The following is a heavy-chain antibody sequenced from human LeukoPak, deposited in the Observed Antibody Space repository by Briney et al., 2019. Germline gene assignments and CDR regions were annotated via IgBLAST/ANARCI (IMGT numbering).Heavy chain of an antibody. J-gene: IGHJ4*02. V-gene: IGHV3-7*04. D-gene: IGHD6-13*01. Sequence: PGGSLRLSCAASGFTFSNYWMHWVRQAPGKGLEWVANIKHDGSGEYYVDSVKGRFTISRDNAKNSLYLQMNSLRAEDTAVYYCAGNPRGEQNYWGQGTLVTFSS. CDR1: GFTFSNYW. CDR3: AGNPRGEQNY. CDR2: IKHDGSGE.